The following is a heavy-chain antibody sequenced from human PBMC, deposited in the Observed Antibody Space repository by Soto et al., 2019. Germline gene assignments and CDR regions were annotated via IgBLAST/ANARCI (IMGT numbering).Heavy chain of an antibody. D-gene: IGHD2-2*01. J-gene: IGHJ6*03. Sequence: GRPMRLSCAVAGFTFSSYAMRWGRQAPRKGLEWVSAISGSGGSTYYADSVKGRFTISRDNSKNTLYLQMNSLRAEDTAVYYCAKGLGVVPAAMHMDGWGKGTTVTVSS. CDR2: ISGSGGST. CDR1: GFTFSSYA. CDR3: AKGLGVVPAAMHMDG. V-gene: IGHV3-23*01.